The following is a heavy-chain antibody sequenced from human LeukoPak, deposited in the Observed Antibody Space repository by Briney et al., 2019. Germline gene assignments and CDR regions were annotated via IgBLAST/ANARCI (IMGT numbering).Heavy chain of an antibody. CDR1: GGTFSSYA. CDR3: ARESYSSSWYSDY. Sequence: SVKVSCKASGGTFSSYAISWVRQAPGQGLEWMGRIIPIFGTANYAQKFQGRVTITTDESTSTAYMELSSLRSEDTAVYYCARESYSSSWYSDYWGQGTLVAVSS. J-gene: IGHJ4*02. CDR2: IIPIFGTA. V-gene: IGHV1-69*05. D-gene: IGHD6-13*01.